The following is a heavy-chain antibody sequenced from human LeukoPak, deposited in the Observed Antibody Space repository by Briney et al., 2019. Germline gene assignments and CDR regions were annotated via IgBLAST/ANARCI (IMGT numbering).Heavy chain of an antibody. CDR2: INHSGST. Sequence: SETLSLTCAVYGGSFSGYYWSWIRQPPGKGLEWIGEINHSGSTNYNPSFKSRVTISVDTSKNQFSLKLSSRTAADTAVYYCARDGPISSGWYLRVSWFDPWGQGTLVTVSS. V-gene: IGHV4-34*01. D-gene: IGHD6-19*01. J-gene: IGHJ5*02. CDR1: GGSFSGYY. CDR3: ARDGPISSGWYLRVSWFDP.